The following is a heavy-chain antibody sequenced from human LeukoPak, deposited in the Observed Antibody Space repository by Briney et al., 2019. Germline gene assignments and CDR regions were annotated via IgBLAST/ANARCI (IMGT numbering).Heavy chain of an antibody. CDR1: GGSISSYY. J-gene: IGHJ4*02. Sequence: SETLSLTCTVSGGSISSYYWSWIRQPPGKGLECIGEINHSGSTNYNPSLKSRVTISVDTSKNQFSLKLSSVTAADTAAYYCARGGGCSGGSCYFDYWGQGTLVTVSP. CDR2: INHSGST. D-gene: IGHD2-15*01. V-gene: IGHV4-34*01. CDR3: ARGGGCSGGSCYFDY.